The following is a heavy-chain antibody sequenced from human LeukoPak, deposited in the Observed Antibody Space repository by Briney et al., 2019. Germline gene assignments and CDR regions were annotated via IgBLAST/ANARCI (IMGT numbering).Heavy chain of an antibody. CDR2: ISYDGSNK. CDR1: GFTFSSYA. CDR3: ARGGAFYTAMEMYYLDY. Sequence: GGSLRLSCAASGFTFSSYAMHWVRQAPGKGLEWVAVISYDGSNKYYADSVKGRFTISRDNSKNTLYLQMNSLRAEDTAVYYCARGGAFYTAMEMYYLDYWGQGTLVTVSS. D-gene: IGHD5-18*01. J-gene: IGHJ4*02. V-gene: IGHV3-30-3*01.